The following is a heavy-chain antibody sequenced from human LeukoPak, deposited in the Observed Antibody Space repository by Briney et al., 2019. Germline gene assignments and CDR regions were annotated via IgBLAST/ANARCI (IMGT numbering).Heavy chain of an antibody. D-gene: IGHD3-9*01. J-gene: IGHJ6*04. CDR2: ISHDGSNT. Sequence: QPGGSLRLSCAASGFTFSNYGMHWVRQAPGKGLEWVASISHDGSNTYYADSVKGRFTISRDNSKNTLYLQMNNLRDEDTAVYYCAKDRDILTGEDYYYGMDVWGTGTTVTVSS. CDR3: AKDRDILTGEDYYYGMDV. CDR1: GFTFSNYG. V-gene: IGHV3-30*18.